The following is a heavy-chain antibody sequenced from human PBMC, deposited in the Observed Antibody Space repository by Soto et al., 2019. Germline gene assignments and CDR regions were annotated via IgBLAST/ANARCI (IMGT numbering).Heavy chain of an antibody. V-gene: IGHV5-10-1*03. CDR3: ARRGTGTNLYYYGMDV. Sequence: EVQLVQSGAEVKKPGESLRISCKGSGYSFTSYWISWVRQMPGKGLEWMGRIDPSDSYTNYSPSFQGHVTISADKSISTAYLQWSSLKASDTAMYYCARRGTGTNLYYYGMDVWGQGTTVTVSS. D-gene: IGHD1-7*01. CDR2: IDPSDSYT. J-gene: IGHJ6*02. CDR1: GYSFTSYW.